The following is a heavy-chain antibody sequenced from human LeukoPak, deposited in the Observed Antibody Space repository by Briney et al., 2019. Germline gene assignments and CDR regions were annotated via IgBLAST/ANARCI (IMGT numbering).Heavy chain of an antibody. V-gene: IGHV3-7*01. Sequence: GGSLRLSCAASGFTFSSYWMSWVSQAPGKGLEWVANIKQDGSEKYYADSVKGRFTISRDNSKNTLYLQMNSLRAEDTAVYYCARVGSSGWYSEFDPWGQGTLVTVSS. J-gene: IGHJ5*02. CDR3: ARVGSSGWYSEFDP. D-gene: IGHD6-19*01. CDR1: GFTFSSYW. CDR2: IKQDGSEK.